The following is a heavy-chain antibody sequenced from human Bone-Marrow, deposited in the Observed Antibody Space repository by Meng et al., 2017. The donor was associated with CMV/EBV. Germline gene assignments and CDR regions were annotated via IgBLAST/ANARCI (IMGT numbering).Heavy chain of an antibody. D-gene: IGHD6-6*01. V-gene: IGHV3-21*01. CDR1: GFTFSSYS. J-gene: IGHJ4*02. Sequence: GESLKISCAASGFTFSSYSMNWVRQAPGKGLEWVSSISSSSSYIYYADSVKGRFTISRDNAKNSLYLQMNSLRAEDTAVYYCAREEYSRTGPCDYWGQGTLVTVSS. CDR3: AREEYSRTGPCDY. CDR2: ISSSSSYI.